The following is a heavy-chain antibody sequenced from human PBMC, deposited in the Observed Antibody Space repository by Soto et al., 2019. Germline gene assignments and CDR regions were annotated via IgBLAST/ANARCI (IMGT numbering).Heavy chain of an antibody. V-gene: IGHV3-21*04. CDR3: ARDFPVRVGATPADY. CDR2: ISSSSSTI. CDR1: GFTFSSYS. D-gene: IGHD1-26*01. Sequence: EVQLVESGGGLVKPGGSLRLSCAASGFTFSSYSMNWVRQAPGKGLEWVSSISSSSSTIYYADSVKGRFTISRDNAKNSLYLQMNSLRAEDTAVYYCARDFPVRVGATPADYWGQGTLVTVSS. J-gene: IGHJ4*02.